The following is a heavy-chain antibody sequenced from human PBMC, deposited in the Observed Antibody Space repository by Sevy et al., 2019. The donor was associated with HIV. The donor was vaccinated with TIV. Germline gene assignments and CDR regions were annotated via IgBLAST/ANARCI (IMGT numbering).Heavy chain of an antibody. CDR3: ARGYCSSTSCYYYYYYGMDV. V-gene: IGHV1-18*01. CDR1: GYTFTSYG. Sequence: ASVKVSCKASGYTFTSYGISWVRQAPGQGLEWMGWISAYNGNTNYAQKLQGRVTMTTDTSTSTAYMELRSLSSDDTAVYYCARGYCSSTSCYYYYYYGMDVWGQGTTVTVSS. J-gene: IGHJ6*02. D-gene: IGHD2-2*01. CDR2: ISAYNGNT.